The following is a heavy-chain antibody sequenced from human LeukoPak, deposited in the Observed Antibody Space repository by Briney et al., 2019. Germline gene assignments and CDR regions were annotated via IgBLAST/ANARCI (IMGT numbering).Heavy chain of an antibody. J-gene: IGHJ6*03. V-gene: IGHV3-11*04. CDR2: ISSSGTTI. CDR3: ARVENGYSSSWSYSYYYYMDV. Sequence: TGGSLRLSCAASGFTFSDYYMSWIRQAPGKGLEWVSYISSSGTTIYYADSVKGRFTISRDNAKNSLYLQMNSLRAEDTAVYYCARVENGYSSSWSYSYYYYMDVWGKGTTVTVSS. D-gene: IGHD6-13*01. CDR1: GFTFSDYY.